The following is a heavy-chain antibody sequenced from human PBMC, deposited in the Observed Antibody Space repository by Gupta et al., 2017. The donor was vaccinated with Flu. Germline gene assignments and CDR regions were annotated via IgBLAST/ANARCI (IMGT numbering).Heavy chain of an antibody. CDR2: ISGGIGTL. CDR3: AKGARKHFDY. J-gene: IGHJ4*02. V-gene: IGHV3-23*01. CDR1: GFSFTTYA. Sequence: EVQLLESGGGLIQPGGSLRLSCAASGFSFTTYAMSWVRQAPGKGLEWVSTISGGIGTLYYADSVRGRFTISRDTSRNTLYLQMNSLRAEDTAIYYCAKGARKHFDYWGQGTLVTVSS.